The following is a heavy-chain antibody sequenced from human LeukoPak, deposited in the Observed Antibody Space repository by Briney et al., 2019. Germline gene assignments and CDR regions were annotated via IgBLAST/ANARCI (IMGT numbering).Heavy chain of an antibody. Sequence: ASVKVSCKASGGTFSSYAISWVRQAPGQGLEWMGGMIPIFGTANYAQKFQGRVTITTDESTGTAYMELSSLRSEDTAVYYCARGSTYRATYYYYYYYMDVWGKGTTLTVSS. CDR3: ARGSTYRATYYYYYYYMDV. CDR2: MIPIFGTA. V-gene: IGHV1-69*05. J-gene: IGHJ6*03. D-gene: IGHD3-16*02. CDR1: GGTFSSYA.